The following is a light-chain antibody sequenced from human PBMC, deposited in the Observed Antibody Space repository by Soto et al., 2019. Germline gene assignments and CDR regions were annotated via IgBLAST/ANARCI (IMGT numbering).Light chain of an antibody. J-gene: IGLJ1*01. Sequence: QSVLTQPASVSGSPGQSIAISCTGSSSDVGAYNYVSWYQQHPGKAPKLIIYEVTNRPSGVSNRFSGSKSGNTASLTISGLQAEDEADYYCNSYTISSTFVFGTGTKLTVL. CDR3: NSYTISSTFV. CDR2: EVT. CDR1: SSDVGAYNY. V-gene: IGLV2-14*01.